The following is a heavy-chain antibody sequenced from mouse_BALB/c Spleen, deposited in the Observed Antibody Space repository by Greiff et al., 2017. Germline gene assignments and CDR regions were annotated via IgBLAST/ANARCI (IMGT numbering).Heavy chain of an antibody. CDR3: ARRDSSGYFDY. CDR2: ISNGGGST. CDR1: GFTFSSYT. Sequence: DVMLVESGGGLVQPGGSLKLSCAASGFTFSSYTMSWVRQTPEKRLEWVAYISNGGGSTYYPDTVKGRFTISRDNAKNTLYLQMSSLKSEDTAMYYCARRDSSGYFDYWGQGTTLTVSS. J-gene: IGHJ2*01. D-gene: IGHD3-2*01. V-gene: IGHV5-12-2*01.